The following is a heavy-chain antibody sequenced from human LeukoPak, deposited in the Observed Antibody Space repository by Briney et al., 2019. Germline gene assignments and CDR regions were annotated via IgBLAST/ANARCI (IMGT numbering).Heavy chain of an antibody. CDR1: GGSISSHY. V-gene: IGHV4-59*11. CDR2: IYYSGST. CDR3: ARVTGYDFWSGYSRGYFDY. Sequence: SETLSLTCTVSGGSISSHYWSWIRQPPGKGLEWIGYIYYSGSTNYNPSLKSRVTIPVDTSKNQFSLKLSSVTAADTAVYYCARVTGYDFWSGYSRGYFDYWGQGTLVTVSS. D-gene: IGHD3-3*01. J-gene: IGHJ4*02.